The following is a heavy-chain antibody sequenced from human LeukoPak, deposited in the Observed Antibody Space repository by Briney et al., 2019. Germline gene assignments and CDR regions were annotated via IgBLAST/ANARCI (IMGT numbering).Heavy chain of an antibody. D-gene: IGHD5-12*01. V-gene: IGHV4-4*02. CDR1: GDSISSSHW. Sequence: SETLSLTCAVSGDSISSSHWWGWVRQPPGKGLEWIGEIYHSGGTNYNPSLKSRVTISVDKSKNQVSLKLSSVTAADTAVYYCARSVLGAYGAFDYWGQGALVTVSS. CDR3: ARSVLGAYGAFDY. CDR2: IYHSGGT. J-gene: IGHJ4*02.